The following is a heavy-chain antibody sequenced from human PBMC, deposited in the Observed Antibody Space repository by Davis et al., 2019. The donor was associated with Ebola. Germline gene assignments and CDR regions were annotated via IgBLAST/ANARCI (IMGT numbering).Heavy chain of an antibody. V-gene: IGHV1-2*02. Sequence: ASVKVSCKASGYTFSAYSIHWMRQAPGQRLEWMGWINPNSGDIKYTQKFQGRVTMTTDTSITTAYMEMTGLTSDDTAVYYCATLRVYSSAWHVGWFAPWGQGTLVIVSS. CDR3: ATLRVYSSAWHVGWFAP. CDR2: INPNSGDI. D-gene: IGHD6-19*01. CDR1: GYTFSAYS. J-gene: IGHJ5*02.